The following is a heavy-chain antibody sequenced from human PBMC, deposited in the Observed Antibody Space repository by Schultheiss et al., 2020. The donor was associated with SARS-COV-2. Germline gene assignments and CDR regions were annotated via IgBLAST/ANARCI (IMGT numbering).Heavy chain of an antibody. V-gene: IGHV3-74*01. CDR2: IKTNGSTT. J-gene: IGHJ4*02. Sequence: GGSLRLSCAASRFTFSSYGMSWVRQAPGKGLEWVSRIKTNGSTTNYADSVKGRFTISRDNAKNTLYLQMNSLRADDTAVYYCARGMGGFGFDYWGQGTLVTVSS. CDR1: RFTFSSYG. D-gene: IGHD3-3*01. CDR3: ARGMGGFGFDY.